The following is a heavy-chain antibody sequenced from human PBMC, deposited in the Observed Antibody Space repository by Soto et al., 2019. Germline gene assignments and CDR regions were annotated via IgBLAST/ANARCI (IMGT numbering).Heavy chain of an antibody. CDR3: ARSNYYDSSGYFSGAFHI. CDR2: ISSSGSTI. J-gene: IGHJ3*02. Sequence: LRVWCGAAGFTCSSYEMNWVRQAPGKGLEWVSYISSSGSTIYYADSVKGRFTISRDNAKNSLYLQMNSLRAEDTAVYYCARSNYYDSSGYFSGAFHIWGQGAMVTV. D-gene: IGHD3-22*01. CDR1: GFTCSSYE. V-gene: IGHV3-48*03.